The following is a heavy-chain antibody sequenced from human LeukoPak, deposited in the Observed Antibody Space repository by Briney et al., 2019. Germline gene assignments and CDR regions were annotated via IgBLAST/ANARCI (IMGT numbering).Heavy chain of an antibody. V-gene: IGHV3-21*01. CDR3: ARDRR. Sequence: PGGSLRLSCAASGFTFSSYAMNWVRQSPGKGLEWVSAISNSGDRTYYADSVKGRFTISRDNAKNSLYLQMNSLRAEDTAVYYCARDRRWGQGTMVTVSS. J-gene: IGHJ3*01. CDR2: ISNSGDRT. CDR1: GFTFSSYA.